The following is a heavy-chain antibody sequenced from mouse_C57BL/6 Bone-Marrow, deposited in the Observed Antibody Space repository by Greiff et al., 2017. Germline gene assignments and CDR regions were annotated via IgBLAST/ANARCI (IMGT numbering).Heavy chain of an antibody. CDR2: IYYSGTI. CDR1: GISITTGNYR. V-gene: IGHV3-5*01. Sequence: EVKLQESGPGLVKPSQTVILTCTATGISITTGNYRWSWLRQFPGNKLEWIGYIYYSGTITYNPSLTSRTTITRDTPKNQVFLVMNSLTAEDTATYYCAREDYYGSYFDYWGQGTTLTVSS. J-gene: IGHJ2*01. D-gene: IGHD1-1*01. CDR3: AREDYYGSYFDY.